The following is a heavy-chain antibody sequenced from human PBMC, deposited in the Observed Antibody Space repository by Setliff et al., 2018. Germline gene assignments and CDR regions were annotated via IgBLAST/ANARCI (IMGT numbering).Heavy chain of an antibody. V-gene: IGHV4-34*01. CDR3: ARSGDYYGSGSYRLGY. CDR2: INHSGST. D-gene: IGHD3-10*01. J-gene: IGHJ4*02. Sequence: SETLSLTCAVYGGSFSGYYWSWIRQPPGKGLEWIGEINHSGSTNYNPSLKSRVTISVDTSKNQFSLKLSSVTAADTAVYYCARSGDYYGSGSYRLGYWGQGTLVTVSS. CDR1: GGSFSGYY.